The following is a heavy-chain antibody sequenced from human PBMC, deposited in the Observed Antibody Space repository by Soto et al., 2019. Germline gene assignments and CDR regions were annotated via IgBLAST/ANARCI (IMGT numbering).Heavy chain of an antibody. CDR1: GFTFSSYA. V-gene: IGHV3-30-3*01. D-gene: IGHD5-18*01. J-gene: IGHJ4*02. CDR3: ARDASETFRNSYHNDY. CDR2: ISYDGSNK. Sequence: PGGSLRLSCAASGFTFSSYAMHWVRQAPGKGLEWVAVISYDGSNKYYADSVKGRFTISRDNSKNTLYLQMNSLRAEDTAVYYCARDASETFRNSYHNDYWGQGTLVTVSS.